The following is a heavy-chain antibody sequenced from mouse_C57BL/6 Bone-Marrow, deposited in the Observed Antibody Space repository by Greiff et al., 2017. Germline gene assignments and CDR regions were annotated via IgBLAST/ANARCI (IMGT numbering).Heavy chain of an antibody. V-gene: IGHV1-69*01. Sequence: QVQLQQPGAELVMPGASVKLSCKASGYTFTSYWMHWVKQRPGQGLEWIGEIDPSDSYTNYNQKLKGKSTLTVDKSASTAYMQLSSLTSEDSAVYYCARPTTVVATRYFDVWGTGTTVTVSS. CDR1: GYTFTSYW. CDR3: ARPTTVVATRYFDV. J-gene: IGHJ1*03. CDR2: IDPSDSYT. D-gene: IGHD1-1*01.